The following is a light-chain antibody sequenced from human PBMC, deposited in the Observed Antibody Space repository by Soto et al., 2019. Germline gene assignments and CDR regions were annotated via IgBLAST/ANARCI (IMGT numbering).Light chain of an antibody. CDR1: SSDVGTYNY. V-gene: IGLV2-8*01. CDR2: EVN. J-gene: IGLJ1*01. CDR3: SSYAGTTNRYV. Sequence: QSALTQPPSASGAPGQSVTISCTGTSSDVGTYNYVSWYQQHPGKAPKLMIYEVNKRPAGVPDRFSGSKSGIMASLTVSGLQAEDEADYYCSSYAGTTNRYVFGTGPKVTVL.